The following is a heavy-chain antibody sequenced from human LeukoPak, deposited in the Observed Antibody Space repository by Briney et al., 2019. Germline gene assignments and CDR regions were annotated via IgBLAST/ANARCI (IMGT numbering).Heavy chain of an antibody. CDR3: ARGLPSYCDYVEYYLYMDV. V-gene: IGHV4-4*07. CDR2: ISTSGCP. J-gene: IGHJ6*03. CDR1: GDPISGFY. D-gene: IGHD4-17*01. Sequence: AETEALLCTFSGDPISGFYRSGVRQPAGKGLQWIGRISTSGCPNYNPSLKSRVPISMARATYTFTLTVGSGTAGDTALDYCARGLPSYCDYVEYYLYMDVWGQGTTVTVSS.